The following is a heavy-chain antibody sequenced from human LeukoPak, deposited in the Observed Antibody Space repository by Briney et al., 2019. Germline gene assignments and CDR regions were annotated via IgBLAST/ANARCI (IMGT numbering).Heavy chain of an antibody. D-gene: IGHD4-17*01. J-gene: IGHJ5*02. Sequence: PSETLSLTCAVSGDSISDGTYSWNWIRQPPGKGLEWIGYIYRTGSTYYNPSFKSRVTISVDKSKNQFSLNLRSVAAADTAVYYCARAPHDSHDYPLGWLDPWGQGTLVTVSS. CDR2: IYRTGST. CDR3: ARAPHDSHDYPLGWLDP. CDR1: GDSISDGTYS. V-gene: IGHV4-30-2*01.